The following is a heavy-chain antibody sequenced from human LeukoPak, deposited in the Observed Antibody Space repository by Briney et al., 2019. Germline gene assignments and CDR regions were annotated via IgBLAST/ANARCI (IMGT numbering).Heavy chain of an antibody. D-gene: IGHD6-13*01. V-gene: IGHV1-69*04. CDR1: GGTFSSYA. CDR3: ARDLEVAAAGTLADL. CDR2: IIPILGIA. J-gene: IGHJ4*02. Sequence: GASVKVSCKASGGTFSSYAISWVRQAPGQGLEWMGRIIPILGIANYAQKFQGRVTITADKSTSTAYMELSSLRSEDTAVYYCARDLEVAAAGTLADLWGQGTLVTVSS.